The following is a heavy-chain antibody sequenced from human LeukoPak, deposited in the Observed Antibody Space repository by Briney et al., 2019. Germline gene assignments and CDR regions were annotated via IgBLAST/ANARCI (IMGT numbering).Heavy chain of an antibody. Sequence: ASVKVSCKASGGTFSSYAINWVRQATGQGLEWMGWMNPNSGNTGYAQKFQGRVTMTRNTSISTAYMELSSLRSEDTAVYYCATFPTTTVTTDGGYWGQGTLVTVSS. CDR1: GGTFSSYA. D-gene: IGHD4-17*01. CDR2: MNPNSGNT. J-gene: IGHJ4*02. CDR3: ATFPTTTVTTDGGY. V-gene: IGHV1-8*02.